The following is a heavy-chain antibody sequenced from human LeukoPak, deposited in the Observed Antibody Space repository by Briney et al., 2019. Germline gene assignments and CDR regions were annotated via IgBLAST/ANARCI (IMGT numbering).Heavy chain of an antibody. CDR1: GFRFSIYW. Sequence: GGSLRLSCAASGFRFSIYWMHWVRQAPGKGLAWVSRVSSDGSSTSYADSVKGRFTISRDNARNTLFLQMNSLRAEDTAVYYCATLAAADTDYWGQGTLVTVSS. V-gene: IGHV3-74*01. CDR3: ATLAAADTDY. CDR2: VSSDGSST. J-gene: IGHJ4*02. D-gene: IGHD6-13*01.